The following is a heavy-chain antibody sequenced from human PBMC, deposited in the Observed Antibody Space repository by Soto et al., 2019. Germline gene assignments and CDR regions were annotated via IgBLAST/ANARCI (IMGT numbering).Heavy chain of an antibody. Sequence: QVQLVQSGAEVKKPGSSVKVSCKASGGTFSSYAISWVRQAPGQGLEWMGGIIPIFGTANYAQKFQGRVTITADESTSTAYMELSSLRSEDTAVYYCVRGGVTYCGGDCYDAFDIWGQGTMVTVSS. CDR3: VRGGVTYCGGDCYDAFDI. CDR1: GGTFSSYA. V-gene: IGHV1-69*01. CDR2: IIPIFGTA. D-gene: IGHD2-21*02. J-gene: IGHJ3*02.